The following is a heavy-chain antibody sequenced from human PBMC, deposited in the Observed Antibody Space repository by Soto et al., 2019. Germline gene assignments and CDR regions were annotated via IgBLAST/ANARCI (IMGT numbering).Heavy chain of an antibody. D-gene: IGHD3-22*01. V-gene: IGHV4-59*03. J-gene: IGHJ4*02. CDR2: IAHSGST. Sequence: PETRSPTCTVAGASITAYYWGWIRPSPGSGLEYIGYIAHSGSTSSNPSLRSRLTISLDTSKTQFSLRLSSLTAADAAVYYCATSRGVVVLALWGEGTRVSVSS. CDR1: GASITAYY. CDR3: ATSRGVVVLAL.